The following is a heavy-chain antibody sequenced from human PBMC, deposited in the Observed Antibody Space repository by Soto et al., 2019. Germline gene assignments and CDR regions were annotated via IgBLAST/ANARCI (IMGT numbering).Heavy chain of an antibody. CDR1: GASVSDKTFS. D-gene: IGHD4-17*01. Sequence: QVQLQESGPGLLKPSETLSLTCSVSGASVSDKTFSWSWLRQSPGKGLEWIGYIYYSGTTNYNPSLKGRFTISVDTSKNQFSLRLNSVTAADTALYYCARTTAVPNTLRSRYYFDYWGQGMLVTVSS. CDR3: ARTTAVPNTLRSRYYFDY. V-gene: IGHV4-61*01. CDR2: IYYSGTT. J-gene: IGHJ4*02.